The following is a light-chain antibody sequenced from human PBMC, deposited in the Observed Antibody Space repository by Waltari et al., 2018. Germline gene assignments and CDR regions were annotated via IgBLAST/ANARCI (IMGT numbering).Light chain of an antibody. CDR1: QSVSNY. J-gene: IGKJ1*01. CDR2: AAS. V-gene: IGKV1-39*01. Sequence: DIQMTQSPSSLSASVGDRVTITCRASQSVSNYFNWYQQKSGKAPKLLIYAASSLQSGVPARFSGSGSGTDFTLTINSLQPEDFATYYCQQSYTTPRTFGQGTKVEIK. CDR3: QQSYTTPRT.